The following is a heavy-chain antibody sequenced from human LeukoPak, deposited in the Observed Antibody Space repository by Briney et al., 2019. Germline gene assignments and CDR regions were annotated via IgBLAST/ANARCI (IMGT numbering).Heavy chain of an antibody. CDR2: ISSSGSTI. CDR1: GSTFSS. CDR3: ARDLVSGAYTFDI. Sequence: GGSLRLSCAASGSTFSSFSTYDFNWVRQAPVKGLEWVSYISSSGSTIYYADSVKGRFTVSRDNAKNSLYLQMNSLRAEDTAIYYCARDLVSGAYTFDIWGHGTMVTVSS. V-gene: IGHV3-48*03. D-gene: IGHD3-16*01. J-gene: IGHJ3*02.